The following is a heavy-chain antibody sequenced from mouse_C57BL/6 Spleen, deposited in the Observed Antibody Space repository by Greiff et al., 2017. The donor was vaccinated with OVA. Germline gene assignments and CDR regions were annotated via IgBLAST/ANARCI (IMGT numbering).Heavy chain of an antibody. CDR3: ARGGYYDYDGY. D-gene: IGHD2-4*01. Sequence: QVQLKQPGAELVMPGASVKLSCKASGYTFTSYWMHWVKQRPGQGLEWIGEIDPSDSYTNYNQKFKGKSTLTVDKSSSTAYMQLSSLTSEDSAVYYCARGGYYDYDGYWGQGTTLTVSS. CDR1: GYTFTSYW. V-gene: IGHV1-69*01. CDR2: IDPSDSYT. J-gene: IGHJ2*01.